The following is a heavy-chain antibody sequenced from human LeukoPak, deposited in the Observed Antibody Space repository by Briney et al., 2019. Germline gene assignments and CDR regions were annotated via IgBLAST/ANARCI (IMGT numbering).Heavy chain of an antibody. V-gene: IGHV4-59*01. D-gene: IGHD3-22*01. CDR3: ARGQWLPVFDF. Sequence: PSETLSLTCSVSGGFYTHYYWSWIRQPPGKGLEWIGYFYHSGSTNYNPSLKSRVTISVDTSKNHFSLKLSSVTAADTAVYYCARGQWLPVFDFWGQGTLVTVSS. CDR1: GGFYTHYY. J-gene: IGHJ4*02. CDR2: FYHSGST.